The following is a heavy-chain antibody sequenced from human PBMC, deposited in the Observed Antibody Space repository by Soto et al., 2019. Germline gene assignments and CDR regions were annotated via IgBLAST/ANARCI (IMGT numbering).Heavy chain of an antibody. J-gene: IGHJ3*02. CDR3: AKGGYDFWSGYYKDAFDI. V-gene: IGHV3-30*18. D-gene: IGHD3-3*01. CDR1: GFTFSSYG. CDR2: ISYDGSNK. Sequence: QVQLVESGGGVVQPGRSLRLSCAASGFTFSSYGMHWVRQAPGKGLEWVAVISYDGSNKYYADSVKGRFTISRDNSKNPLYLEKDRLRAEDTAVYYCAKGGYDFWSGYYKDAFDIWGQGTMVTVSS.